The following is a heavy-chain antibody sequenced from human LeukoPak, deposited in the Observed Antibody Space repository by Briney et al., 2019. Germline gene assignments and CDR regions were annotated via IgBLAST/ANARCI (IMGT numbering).Heavy chain of an antibody. D-gene: IGHD2-15*01. J-gene: IGHJ6*03. CDR3: AKNGDRGAYCTGGTCSPYFYYYMDV. Sequence: GGTLRLSCAASGITFSSYGMSWVRQAPGKGLEWVSVISSNGGTTYYADSVKGRFTISRDNSKNTLYLQMNNLRAEDTDIYYCAKNGDRGAYCTGGTCSPYFYYYMDVWGKGTTVTI. CDR1: GITFSSYG. V-gene: IGHV3-23*01. CDR2: ISSNGGTT.